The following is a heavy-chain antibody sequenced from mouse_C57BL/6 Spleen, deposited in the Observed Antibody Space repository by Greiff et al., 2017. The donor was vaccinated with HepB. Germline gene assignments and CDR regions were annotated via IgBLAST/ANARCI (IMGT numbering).Heavy chain of an antibody. Sequence: QVQLKQPGAELVRPGSSVKLSCKASGYTFTSYWMDWVKQRPGQGLEWIGNIYPSDSETHYNQKFKDKATLTVDKSSSTAYMQLSSLTSEDSAVYYCASIYYYGSSRYFDVWGTGTTVTVSS. D-gene: IGHD1-1*01. CDR2: IYPSDSET. J-gene: IGHJ1*03. CDR1: GYTFTSYW. CDR3: ASIYYYGSSRYFDV. V-gene: IGHV1-61*01.